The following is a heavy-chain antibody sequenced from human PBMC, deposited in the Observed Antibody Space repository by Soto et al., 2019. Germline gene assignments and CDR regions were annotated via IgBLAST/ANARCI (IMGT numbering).Heavy chain of an antibody. CDR3: AREGDYGETY. Sequence: EVQLVESGGGLVQPGGSLRLSCAASGFTFSSYAMHWVRQAPGKGLEYVSAISSNGGSTYYANSVKGRFTISRDNSKNTLYLQMGSLRAEDMAVYYCAREGDYGETYWGQGTLVTVSS. CDR1: GFTFSSYA. CDR2: ISSNGGST. D-gene: IGHD4-17*01. V-gene: IGHV3-64*01. J-gene: IGHJ4*02.